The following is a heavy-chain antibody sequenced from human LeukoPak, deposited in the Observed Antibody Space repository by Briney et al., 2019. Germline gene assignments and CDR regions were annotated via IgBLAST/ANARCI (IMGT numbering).Heavy chain of an antibody. CDR1: GFTFSSYA. J-gene: IGHJ4*02. CDR2: ISGSGGST. V-gene: IGHV3-23*01. Sequence: GGSLRLSCAASGFTFSSYAMSWVRQAPGKGLEWVSAISGSGGSTYYADSVKGRFTISRDNSKNTLYLQMNSLRAEDTAVYYCAKCDRYSSGSRLDYWGQGTLVTVSS. CDR3: AKCDRYSSGSRLDY. D-gene: IGHD6-19*01.